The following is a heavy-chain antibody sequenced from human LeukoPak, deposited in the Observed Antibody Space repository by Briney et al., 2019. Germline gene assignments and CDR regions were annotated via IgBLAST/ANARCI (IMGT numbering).Heavy chain of an antibody. J-gene: IGHJ4*02. Sequence: ASVKVSCKASGYTFTSYDINWVRQATGQGLEGMGWMNPNNGNTAYAQKFQGRVTMTRNTSISTAYMELSSLRSEDTAVYYCARGGLVAGPYYFDYWGQGTLVTVSS. D-gene: IGHD6-19*01. CDR1: GYTFTSYD. CDR3: ARGGLVAGPYYFDY. V-gene: IGHV1-8*01. CDR2: MNPNNGNT.